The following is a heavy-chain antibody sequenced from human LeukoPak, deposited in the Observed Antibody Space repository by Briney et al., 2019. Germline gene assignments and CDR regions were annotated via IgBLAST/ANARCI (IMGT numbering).Heavy chain of an antibody. D-gene: IGHD3-10*01. CDR1: GFTFSSYW. V-gene: IGHV3-74*01. Sequence: GGSLRLSCAASGFTFSSYWMHWVRHAPGTGLAWVSHINNDGGSITYADSVKGRFTISRDNAKNTVFLQMNSLRAEDTAVYYCARVGTNWYFDLWGRGALVTVSS. J-gene: IGHJ2*01. CDR3: ARVGTNWYFDL. CDR2: INNDGGSI.